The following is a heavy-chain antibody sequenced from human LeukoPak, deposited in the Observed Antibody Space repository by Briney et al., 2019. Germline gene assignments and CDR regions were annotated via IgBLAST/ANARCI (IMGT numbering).Heavy chain of an antibody. V-gene: IGHV3-53*01. CDR3: ARRQGLKYYFDY. Sequence: GGSLRLSCAASGFTVSSNYMSWVRQAPGKGLEWVSVIYSGGSTYYADSVKGRFTISRDNSKNTVYLQIKSLRAEDTAVYYCARRQGLKYYFDYWGQGTLVTVSS. CDR2: IYSGGST. J-gene: IGHJ4*02. CDR1: GFTVSSNY.